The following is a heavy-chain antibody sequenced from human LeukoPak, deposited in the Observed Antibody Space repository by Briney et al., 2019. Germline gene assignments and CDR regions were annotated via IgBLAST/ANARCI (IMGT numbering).Heavy chain of an antibody. J-gene: IGHJ6*02. CDR2: TYYRSKWYH. V-gene: IGHV6-1*01. CDR1: GDSFSSNSAA. CDR3: ARDHRYGMDV. Sequence: SQTLSLTCAISGDSFSSNSAAWNWIRQSPSRGLEWLGRTYYRSKWYHDYAGSVKSLIIVNPDTSKNHFSLQLNSVTPEDTAVYYCARDHRYGMDVWGQGTTVTVSS.